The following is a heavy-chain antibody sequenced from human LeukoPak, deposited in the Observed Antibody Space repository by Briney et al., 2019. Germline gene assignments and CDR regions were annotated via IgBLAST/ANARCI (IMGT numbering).Heavy chain of an antibody. J-gene: IGHJ5*02. D-gene: IGHD2-2*01. V-gene: IGHV4-34*01. CDR2: INHSGST. Sequence: PSETPSLTCAVYGGSFSGYYWSWIRQPPGKGLEWIGEINHSGSTNYNPSLKSRVTISVDTSKNQFSLKLSSVTAADTAVYYCARRVTSFDPWGQGTLVTVSS. CDR1: GGSFSGYY. CDR3: ARRVTSFDP.